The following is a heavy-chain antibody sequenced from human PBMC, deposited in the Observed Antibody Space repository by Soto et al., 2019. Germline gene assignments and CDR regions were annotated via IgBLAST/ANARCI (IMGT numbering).Heavy chain of an antibody. CDR2: ISSSSSYI. Sequence: EVQLVESGGGLVKPGGSLRLSCAASGFTFSSYSMNWVRQAPGKGLEWVSSISSSSSYIYYADSVKGRFTISRDNAKNSLYLQMNSLRAEDTAVYYCASNGVAARPHYYYYYGMDVWGQGTTVTVSS. D-gene: IGHD6-6*01. J-gene: IGHJ6*02. CDR1: GFTFSSYS. V-gene: IGHV3-21*01. CDR3: ASNGVAARPHYYYYYGMDV.